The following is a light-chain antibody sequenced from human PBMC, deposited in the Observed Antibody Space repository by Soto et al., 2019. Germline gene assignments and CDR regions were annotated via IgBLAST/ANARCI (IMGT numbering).Light chain of an antibody. CDR2: AAS. CDR1: QSISSY. V-gene: IGKV1-39*01. CDR3: QQTYSTPRIS. Sequence: DIQMTQSPSSLSASVGDRVTITCRASQSISSYLAWYQQTPGKAPKLLIYAASSLQSGVPSRFSGSGSGTDFTLTISSLQPEDFATYYCQQTYSTPRISFGQGTRLEIK. J-gene: IGKJ5*01.